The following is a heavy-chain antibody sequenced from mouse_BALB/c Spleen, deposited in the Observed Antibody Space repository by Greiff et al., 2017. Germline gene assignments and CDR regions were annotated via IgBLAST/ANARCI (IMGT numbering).Heavy chain of an antibody. CDR2: ISYSGST. V-gene: IGHV3-2*02. Sequence: EVQLQQSGPGLVKPSQSLSLTCTVTGYSITSDYAWNWIRQFPGNKLEWMGYISYSGSTSYNPSLKSRISITRDTSKNQFFLQLNSVTTEDTATYYCARSPRGNYDWFAYWGQGTLVTVSA. CDR1: GYSITSDYA. CDR3: ARSPRGNYDWFAY. D-gene: IGHD2-1*01. J-gene: IGHJ3*01.